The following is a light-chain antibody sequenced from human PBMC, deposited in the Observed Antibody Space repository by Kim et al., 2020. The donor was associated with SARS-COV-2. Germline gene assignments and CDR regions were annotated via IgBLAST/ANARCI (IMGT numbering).Light chain of an antibody. Sequence: APGKTARITCGGNNIGSKSVPWYQQKPGQAPVLVIYYDSDRPSGIPERFSGSTSGNTATLTISRVEAGDEADYYCQVWDSSSDHPVFGGGTQLTVL. CDR1: NIGSKS. V-gene: IGLV3-21*04. J-gene: IGLJ3*02. CDR3: QVWDSSSDHPV. CDR2: YDS.